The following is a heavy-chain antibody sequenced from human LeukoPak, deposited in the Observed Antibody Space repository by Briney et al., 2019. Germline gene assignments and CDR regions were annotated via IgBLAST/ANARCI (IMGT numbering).Heavy chain of an antibody. CDR1: GGSISSYY. CDR2: IYYTGST. CDR3: ARGSKAAPGTFDY. J-gene: IGHJ4*02. V-gene: IGHV4-59*01. D-gene: IGHD6-13*01. Sequence: ETLSLTCTVSGGSISSYYWSWIRQPPGKGLEWIGYIYYTGSTDYNPSLKSRVAISVDTSKNQFSLKLSSVTAADTAVYYCARGSKAAPGTFDYWGQGTLVTVSS.